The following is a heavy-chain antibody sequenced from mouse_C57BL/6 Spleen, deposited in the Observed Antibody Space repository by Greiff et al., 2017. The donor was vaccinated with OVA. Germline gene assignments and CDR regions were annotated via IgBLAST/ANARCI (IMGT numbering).Heavy chain of an antibody. CDR3: ASGTGRGYFDY. CDR2: INYDGSST. CDR1: GFTFSDYY. J-gene: IGHJ2*01. Sequence: DVKLVESEGGLVQPGSSMKLSCTASGFTFSDYYMAWVRQVPEKGLEWVANINYDGSSTYYLDSLKSRFIISRDNAKNILYLQMSSLKSEDTATYYCASGTGRGYFDYWGQGTTLTVSS. V-gene: IGHV5-16*01. D-gene: IGHD4-1*01.